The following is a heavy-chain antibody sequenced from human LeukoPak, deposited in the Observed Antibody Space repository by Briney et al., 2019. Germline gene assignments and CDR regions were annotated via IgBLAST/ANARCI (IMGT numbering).Heavy chain of an antibody. J-gene: IGHJ4*02. CDR3: ARTRYYYNSRSYGAPYYFDY. V-gene: IGHV4-39*01. CDR2: IYYSGST. CDR1: GGSISGNSYY. D-gene: IGHD3-10*01. Sequence: SETLSLTCAVSGGSISGNSYYWGWIRQPPGKELEWIGSIYYSGSTYYNPSLKSRVTISVDTSKNQFSLKLSSVTAADTAVYYCARTRYYYNSRSYGAPYYFDYWGQGTLVTVSS.